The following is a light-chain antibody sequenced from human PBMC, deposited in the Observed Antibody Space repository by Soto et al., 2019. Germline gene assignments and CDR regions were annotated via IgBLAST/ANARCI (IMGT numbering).Light chain of an antibody. CDR3: QQSYNSPRT. V-gene: IGKV1-39*01. Sequence: DIQMTQSPSSLSASVGDRVTITCRASQSISTYLNWYQQQPGKAPKLLIYAASSLQVGVPSRFTGSGSGTDLTLTISSLQPEDFATYYCQQSYNSPRTFGPGTKVDIK. J-gene: IGKJ3*01. CDR1: QSISTY. CDR2: AAS.